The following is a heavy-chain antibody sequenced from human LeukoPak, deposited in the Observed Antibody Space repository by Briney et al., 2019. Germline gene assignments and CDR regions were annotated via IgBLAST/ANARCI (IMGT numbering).Heavy chain of an antibody. V-gene: IGHV1-69*05. D-gene: IGHD6-19*01. CDR2: IIPIFGTA. Sequence: SVKVSCKASGGTFSSYAISWVRQAPGQGLEWMGRIIPIFGTANYAQKFQGRVTITTDESTSTAYMELSSLRSEDTAVYYCARAPGYSSGLELFDYWGQGTLVTVSS. CDR1: GGTFSSYA. J-gene: IGHJ4*02. CDR3: ARAPGYSSGLELFDY.